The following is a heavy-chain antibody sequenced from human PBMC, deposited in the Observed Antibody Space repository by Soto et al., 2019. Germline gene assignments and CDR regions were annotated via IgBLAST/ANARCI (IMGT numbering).Heavy chain of an antibody. CDR1: GFTFSSYA. D-gene: IGHD6-13*01. CDR3: AKGTRPVAAAPRDYFDH. Sequence: GGSLRLSCAASGFTFSSYAMNWVRQAPGKGPEWVSAISGSGSSTDFADSVKGRFTISRDNPRNTLYLQINSLRAEDTAVYYCAKGTRPVAAAPRDYFDHWGQGTLVTVSS. CDR2: ISGSGSST. V-gene: IGHV3-23*01. J-gene: IGHJ4*02.